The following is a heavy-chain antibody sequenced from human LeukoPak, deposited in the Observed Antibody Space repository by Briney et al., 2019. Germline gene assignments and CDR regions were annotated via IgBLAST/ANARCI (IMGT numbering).Heavy chain of an antibody. CDR2: IIPSGGTT. D-gene: IGHD4-17*01. CDR1: GFPFSSCA. Sequence: GGPLRLSCAASGFPFSSCAMSWVRQAPGEGLEWVSSIIPSGGTTYYADSVKGRFTISRDNSKNTLYLQMNSLRAEDTAIYYCAKGTSTVTPIDYWGQGTLVTVSS. J-gene: IGHJ4*02. V-gene: IGHV3-23*01. CDR3: AKGTSTVTPIDY.